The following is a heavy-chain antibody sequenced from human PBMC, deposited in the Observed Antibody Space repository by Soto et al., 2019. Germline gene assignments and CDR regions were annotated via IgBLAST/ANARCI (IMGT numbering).Heavy chain of an antibody. V-gene: IGHV1-2*02. J-gene: IGHJ5*02. D-gene: IGHD3-10*01. Sequence: ASVKVSCKASGYTFTGYYMHWVRQAPGQGLEWMGWINPNSGGTNYAQKLQGRVTMTRDTSIGTAYMELSRLRSDDTAVYYCARFHGSGSYPWFVPSGQGTLLTVSS. CDR1: GYTFTGYY. CDR2: INPNSGGT. CDR3: ARFHGSGSYPWFVP.